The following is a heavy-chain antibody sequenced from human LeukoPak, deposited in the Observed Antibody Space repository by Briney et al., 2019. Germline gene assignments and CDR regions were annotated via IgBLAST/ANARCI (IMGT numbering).Heavy chain of an antibody. V-gene: IGHV3-74*01. CDR2: IKSDGSNT. Sequence: GGSLRLSCAASEFTFSSYWMHWVRQAPGKGLVWVSRIKSDGSNTNYADSVKGRFTVSRDNAKNTVYLQMNSLRVEDTAVYYCVSDGLYIVGAPGHWGQGTLVTVSS. J-gene: IGHJ4*02. D-gene: IGHD1-26*01. CDR1: EFTFSSYW. CDR3: VSDGLYIVGAPGH.